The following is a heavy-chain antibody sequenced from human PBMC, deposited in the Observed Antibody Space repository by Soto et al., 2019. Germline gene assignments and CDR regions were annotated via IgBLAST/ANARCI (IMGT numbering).Heavy chain of an antibody. Sequence: GGSLRLSCAASGFTFSSYSMNWVRQAPGKGLEWVAVIWYDGSNKYYADSVKGRLTISRDNSKNTLYLQMNSLRAEDTAVYYCARDRDDSSGYYYYYSMDVWGQGTTVTVSS. V-gene: IGHV3-33*08. CDR1: GFTFSSYS. J-gene: IGHJ6*02. CDR2: IWYDGSNK. CDR3: ARDRDDSSGYYYYYSMDV. D-gene: IGHD3-22*01.